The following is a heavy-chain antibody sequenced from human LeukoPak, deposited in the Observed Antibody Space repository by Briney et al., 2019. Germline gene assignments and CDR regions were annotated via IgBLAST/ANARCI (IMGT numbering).Heavy chain of an antibody. CDR3: ARNSYGYDYFDY. CDR1: GFTFDDYA. J-gene: IGHJ4*02. V-gene: IGHV3-9*01. D-gene: IGHD5-18*01. CDR2: ISWNSGSI. Sequence: PGGSLRLSCAASGFTFDDYAMHWVRQAPGKGLEWVSGISWNSGSIGYADSVKGRFTITRDNAKNSLYLQMNSLRAEDTAVYYCARNSYGYDYFDYWGQGTLVTVSS.